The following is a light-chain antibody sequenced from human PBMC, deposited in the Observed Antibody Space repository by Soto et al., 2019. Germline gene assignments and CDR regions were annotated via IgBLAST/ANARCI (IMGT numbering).Light chain of an antibody. CDR2: DAS. CDR1: QSVSSY. CDR3: QQRSNWPPT. V-gene: IGKV3-11*01. J-gene: IGKJ4*01. Sequence: EIVLTQSPATLSLSPGEGATLSCRASQSVSSYLARYQQKPGQAPRLLIYDASNRATGLPARFSGSGSGTDFTLTISRLEPEDFAVYYCQQRSNWPPTFGGGTKVEIK.